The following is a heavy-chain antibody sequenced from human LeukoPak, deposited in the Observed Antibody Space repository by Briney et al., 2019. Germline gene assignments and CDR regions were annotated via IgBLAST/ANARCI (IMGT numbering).Heavy chain of an antibody. CDR1: GFTFSSYS. J-gene: IGHJ4*02. CDR3: ARGPSGYCSGGSCYGDY. V-gene: IGHV3-21*01. CDR2: ISSSSSYI. Sequence: GGPLRLSCAASGFTFSSYSMNWVRQAPGKGLEWVSSISSSSSYIYYADSVKGRFTISRDNAKNSLYLQMNSLRAEDTAVYYCARGPSGYCSGGSCYGDYWGQGTLVTVSS. D-gene: IGHD2-15*01.